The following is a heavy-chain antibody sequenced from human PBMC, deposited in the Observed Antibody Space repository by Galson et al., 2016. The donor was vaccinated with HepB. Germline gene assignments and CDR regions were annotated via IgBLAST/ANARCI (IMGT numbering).Heavy chain of an antibody. D-gene: IGHD2-15*01. Sequence: SLRLSCAASGFSFSRRAMNWVRQAPGKGLQWVSSISGSGDITYSAESVKSRFTISRDNSKSTLYPQMDSLRVEDTAVYYCAKSEVVVVAAHQVWGQGTLVTVSS. V-gene: IGHV3-23*01. CDR2: ISGSGDIT. CDR3: AKSEVVVVAAHQV. J-gene: IGHJ4*02. CDR1: GFSFSRRA.